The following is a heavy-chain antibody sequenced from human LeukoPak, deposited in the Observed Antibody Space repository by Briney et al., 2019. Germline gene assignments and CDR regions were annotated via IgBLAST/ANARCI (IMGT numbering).Heavy chain of an antibody. D-gene: IGHD6-19*01. V-gene: IGHV3-23*01. Sequence: GGSLRLSCAASGFTFSSYGMSWVRQAPGKGLEWVSAISGSGGSTYYADSVKGRFTISRDNSKNTLYLRMNSLRAEDTAVYYCAKQAYSSGSHPRDVWGKGTTVTISS. J-gene: IGHJ6*04. CDR2: ISGSGGST. CDR1: GFTFSSYG. CDR3: AKQAYSSGSHPRDV.